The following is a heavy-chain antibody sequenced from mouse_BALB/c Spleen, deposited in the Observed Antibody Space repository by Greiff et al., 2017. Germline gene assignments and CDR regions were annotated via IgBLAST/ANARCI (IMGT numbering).Heavy chain of an antibody. Sequence: EVKLVESGGGLVKPGGSLKLSCAASGFTFSDYYMYWVRQTPEKRLEWVATISDGGSYTYYPDSVKGRFTISRDNAKNNLYLQMSSLKSEDTAMYYCARVYDYDLAWFAYWGQGTLVTVSA. CDR3: ARVYDYDLAWFAY. D-gene: IGHD2-4*01. CDR2: ISDGGSYT. V-gene: IGHV5-4*02. J-gene: IGHJ3*01. CDR1: GFTFSDYY.